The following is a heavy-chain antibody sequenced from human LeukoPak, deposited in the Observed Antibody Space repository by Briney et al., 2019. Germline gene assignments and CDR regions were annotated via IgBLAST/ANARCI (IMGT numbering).Heavy chain of an antibody. Sequence: GGSLRLSCQASGFTFYMYAMSWVRQAPGKGLEWVASMCGTAGCTFYPDSVKGRFTTSRDNSKNVLYLRMNSLTAEDTAIYYCAKDRPNFHQNSGHYYRRDGDSWGQGTLVTVSS. CDR1: GFTFYMYA. CDR2: MCGTAGCT. CDR3: AKDRPNFHQNSGHYYRRDGDS. D-gene: IGHD3-22*01. V-gene: IGHV3-23*01. J-gene: IGHJ5*01.